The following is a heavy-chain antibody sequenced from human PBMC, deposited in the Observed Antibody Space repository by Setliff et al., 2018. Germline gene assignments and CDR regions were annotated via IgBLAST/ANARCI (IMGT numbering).Heavy chain of an antibody. J-gene: IGHJ4*02. D-gene: IGHD6-6*01. V-gene: IGHV1-2*02. Sequence: ASVKVSCKASGYIFTSYHIHWVRQAPGQGLEWMGWINPHSDDTHYAQNFQGRVTITMGTSISTVYMELSSLRSDDTAVYFCARGRNIAARLLDSWGQGALVTVSS. CDR2: INPHSDDT. CDR3: ARGRNIAARLLDS. CDR1: GYIFTSYH.